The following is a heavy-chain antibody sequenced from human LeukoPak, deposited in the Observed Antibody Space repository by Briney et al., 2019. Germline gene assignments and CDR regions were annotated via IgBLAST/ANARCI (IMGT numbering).Heavy chain of an antibody. CDR2: INWNGGST. CDR3: AKDAGIAAAGPFDY. J-gene: IGHJ4*02. V-gene: IGHV3-20*04. D-gene: IGHD6-13*01. Sequence: GGSLRLSCAASGFTFDDYGMSWVRQAPGKGLEWVSGINWNGGSTGYADSVKGRFTISRDNAKNSLYLQMNSLRAEDTALYYCAKDAGIAAAGPFDYWGQGTLVTVSS. CDR1: GFTFDDYG.